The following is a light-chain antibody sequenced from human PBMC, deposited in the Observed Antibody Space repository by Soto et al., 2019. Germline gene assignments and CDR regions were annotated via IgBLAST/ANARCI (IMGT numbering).Light chain of an antibody. CDR1: QSLLHSLGHNY. J-gene: IGKJ4*01. CDR2: LGF. Sequence: DIVMTQSPLSLPVTPGEPASISCRSSQSLLHSLGHNYLDWYLQKPGQSPQLLIYLGFSRASGVPDRFSGSGSGTDFTLNISRVEAEDVGVYYCMQALQTPRTFGGGTKVDI. V-gene: IGKV2-28*01. CDR3: MQALQTPRT.